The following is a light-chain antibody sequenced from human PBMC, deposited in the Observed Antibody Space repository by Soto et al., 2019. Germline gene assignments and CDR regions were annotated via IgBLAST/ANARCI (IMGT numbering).Light chain of an antibody. CDR1: SSDVGGYNY. CDR3: SSYTSSSTLYV. V-gene: IGLV2-14*03. J-gene: IGLJ1*01. Sequence: QSALTQPASVSGSPGQSITISCTGTSSDVGGYNYVSWYQQHPGKAPQLMIYDVSDRPSGVSTRFSGSKSGNTASLTISGLQAEDEADYYCSSYTSSSTLYVFGTGTKVTVL. CDR2: DVS.